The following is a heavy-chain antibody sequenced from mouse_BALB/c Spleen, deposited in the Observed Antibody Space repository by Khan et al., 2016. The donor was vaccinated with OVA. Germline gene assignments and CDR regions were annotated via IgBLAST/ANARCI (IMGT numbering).Heavy chain of an antibody. D-gene: IGHD4-1*01. J-gene: IGHJ2*01. CDR1: GFTFSSYG. CDR3: AKLVDY. Sequence: EVQVVESGGGLVQPGGSLKLSCAASGFTFSSYGMSWVRQTPDKRLELVATINSNGGSTYYQDSVKGRFTISRDNAKNTLYLQMSSLKSEDTAMYYCAKLVDYWGQGTTLTVSS. V-gene: IGHV5-6-3*01. CDR2: INSNGGST.